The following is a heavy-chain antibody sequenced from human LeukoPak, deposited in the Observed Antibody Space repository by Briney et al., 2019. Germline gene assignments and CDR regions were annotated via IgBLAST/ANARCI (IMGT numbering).Heavy chain of an antibody. J-gene: IGHJ3*02. D-gene: IGHD2-2*01. CDR3: ARGWDIVVVPAAMGAFDI. CDR2: IHHGGST. Sequence: PSETLSLTCAVSGYSISSGHWWSWVRQPPGKGLEWIGEIHHGGSTNYNPSLKSRVTISVDKSKNQFSLKLDSVTAADTAVYYCARGWDIVVVPAAMGAFDIWGQGTMVTVSS. V-gene: IGHV4-4*02. CDR1: GYSISSGHW.